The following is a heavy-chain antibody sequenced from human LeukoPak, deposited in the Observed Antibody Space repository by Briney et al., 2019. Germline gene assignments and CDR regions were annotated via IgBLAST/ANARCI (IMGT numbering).Heavy chain of an antibody. V-gene: IGHV3-15*01. Sequence: GGSLRLSCAASGFTFSNAWMSWVRQAPGKGLEWVGRIKSKTDGGTTDYAAPVKGRFTISRDDSKNTLYLQVNSLKTEDTAVYYCTTSRRWFGESKYWGQGTLVTVSS. CDR1: GFTFSNAW. CDR2: IKSKTDGGTT. D-gene: IGHD3-10*01. J-gene: IGHJ4*02. CDR3: TTSRRWFGESKY.